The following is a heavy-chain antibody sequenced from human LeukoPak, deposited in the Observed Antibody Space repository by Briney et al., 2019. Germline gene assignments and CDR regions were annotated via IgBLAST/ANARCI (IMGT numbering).Heavy chain of an antibody. CDR3: ARDKADFVVVPAAIFGWFDP. CDR2: MLYSGST. J-gene: IGHJ5*02. V-gene: IGHV4-59*12. D-gene: IGHD2-2*01. Sequence: KPSETLSLTCTVSGASISNYYWSWIRQSPGKGLEWIGYMLYSGSTNYNPSLKSRVTMSVDTSKNQFSLKLSSVTAADTAVYYCARDKADFVVVPAAIFGWFDPWGQGTLVTVSS. CDR1: GASISNYY.